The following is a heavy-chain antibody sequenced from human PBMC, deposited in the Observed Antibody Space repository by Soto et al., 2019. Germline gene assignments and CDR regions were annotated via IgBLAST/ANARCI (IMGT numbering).Heavy chain of an antibody. CDR3: VAHAHRHDYFLMDV. CDR2: ISWNSGSI. J-gene: IGHJ6*03. CDR1: GFTFDDYA. Sequence: EVQLVESGGGLVQPGRSLRLSCAASGFTFDDYAMHWVRQAPGKGLEWVSGISWNSGSIDYTDSVKGRFTISTDNAKNSLYLQMNSLRAEDTALYYCVAHAHRHDYFLMDVWGKGTTVTVSS. V-gene: IGHV3-9*01.